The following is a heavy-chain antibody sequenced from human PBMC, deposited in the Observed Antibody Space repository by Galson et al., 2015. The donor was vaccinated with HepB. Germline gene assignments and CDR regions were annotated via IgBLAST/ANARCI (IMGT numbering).Heavy chain of an antibody. Sequence: SVKVSCKASGYTFTSYGFSWVRQAPGQGLEWMGWISAFNGNTNYAQKLQGRVTMTTDTSTSTAYMELRSLRSDDTAVYYCARDRAVVIAMGGDYFDYWGQGTLVTVSS. J-gene: IGHJ4*02. CDR1: GYTFTSYG. CDR3: ARDRAVVIAMGGDYFDY. D-gene: IGHD2-21*01. CDR2: ISAFNGNT. V-gene: IGHV1-18*01.